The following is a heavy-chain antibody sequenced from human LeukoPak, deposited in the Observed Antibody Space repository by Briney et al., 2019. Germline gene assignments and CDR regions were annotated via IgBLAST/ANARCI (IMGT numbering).Heavy chain of an antibody. Sequence: PGGSLRLSCAASGFTFSDYYMSWIRQAPGKGLEWVSYISSSGSTIYYADSVKARFTRSRDNAKNSLYLQMNSLRAEDTAVYYCARTYYDFWSGYPTNMDVWGKGTTVTVSS. D-gene: IGHD3-3*01. CDR3: ARTYYDFWSGYPTNMDV. CDR1: GFTFSDYY. J-gene: IGHJ6*03. CDR2: ISSSGSTI. V-gene: IGHV3-11*04.